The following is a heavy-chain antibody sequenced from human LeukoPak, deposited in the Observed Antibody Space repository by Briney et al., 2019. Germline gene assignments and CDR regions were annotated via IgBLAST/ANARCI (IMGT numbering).Heavy chain of an antibody. J-gene: IGHJ4*02. CDR3: ARDERGIDY. D-gene: IGHD6-13*01. Sequence: GRSLRLSCAASGFTFSGYAMHWVRQAPGKGLEWVAVILYDGSNKYYADSVRGRFTISRDNAKGSVLLQMNSLRADDTAVYYCARDERGIDYWGQGTLVTVSS. CDR1: GFTFSGYA. CDR2: ILYDGSNK. V-gene: IGHV3-30-3*01.